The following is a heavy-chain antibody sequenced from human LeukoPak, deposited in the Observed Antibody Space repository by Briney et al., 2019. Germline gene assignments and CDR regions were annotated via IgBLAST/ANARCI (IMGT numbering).Heavy chain of an antibody. V-gene: IGHV3-23*01. CDR3: AKVDDILTGYYPNYYYYYMDV. CDR1: GFTFSDYY. D-gene: IGHD3-9*01. CDR2: ISGSGGNT. J-gene: IGHJ6*03. Sequence: GGSLRLSCAASGFTFSDYYMSWIRQAPGKGLEWVSAISGSGGNTYYADSVKGRFTISRDNSKNTLYLQMNSLRAEDTAVYYCAKVDDILTGYYPNYYYYYMDVWGKGTTVTISS.